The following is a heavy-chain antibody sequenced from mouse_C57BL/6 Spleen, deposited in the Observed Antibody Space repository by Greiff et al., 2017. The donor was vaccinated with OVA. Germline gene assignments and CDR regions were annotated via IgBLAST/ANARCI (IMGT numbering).Heavy chain of an antibody. CDR3: ARKGSSSSSWFAY. V-gene: IGHV14-3*01. CDR2: IDPANGNT. D-gene: IGHD1-1*01. Sequence: EVQLQQSVAELVRPGASVKLSCTASGFNIKNTYMHWVKQRPEQGLEWIGRIDPANGNTKYAPKFQGKATLTADTSTNTAYLQLSRLTDEDTDIYYCARKGSSSSSWFAYWGQGTLVTVSA. CDR1: GFNIKNTY. J-gene: IGHJ3*01.